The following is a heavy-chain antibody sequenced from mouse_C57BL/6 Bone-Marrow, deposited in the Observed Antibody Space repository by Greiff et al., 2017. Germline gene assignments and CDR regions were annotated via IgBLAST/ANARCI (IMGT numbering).Heavy chain of an antibody. V-gene: IGHV1-42*01. Sequence: VQLQQSGPELVKPGASVKISCKASGYSFTGYYMNWVKQSPEKSLEWIGEINPSTGGTTYNQKFKAKATLTVDKSSSTAYMQLKSLTSEDSAVYYCAREGSNYCDYGGQGTTLTVSS. CDR2: INPSTGGT. D-gene: IGHD5-1*01. J-gene: IGHJ2*01. CDR1: GYSFTGYY. CDR3: AREGSNYCDY.